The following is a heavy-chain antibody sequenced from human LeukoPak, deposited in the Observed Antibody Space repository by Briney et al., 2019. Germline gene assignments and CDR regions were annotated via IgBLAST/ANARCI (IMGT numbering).Heavy chain of an antibody. V-gene: IGHV3-21*01. J-gene: IGHJ4*02. CDR1: LSTLSSYS. CDR3: ARDAPPTPGYSSGHDY. Sequence: SQTLSSPAFLSTLSSYSMNWVLHPPGNGLDTVSSISSSSSYIYYAASVKGRFTISRDNAKNSLYLQMNSLRAEDTAVYYCARDAPPTPGYSSGHDYWGQGTLVTVSS. CDR2: ISSSSSYI. D-gene: IGHD6-19*01.